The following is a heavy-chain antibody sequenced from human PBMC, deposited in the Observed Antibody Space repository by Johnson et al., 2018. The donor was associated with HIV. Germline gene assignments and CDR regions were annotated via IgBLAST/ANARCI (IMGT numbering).Heavy chain of an antibody. Sequence: QVQLVESGGGVVQPGGSLRLSCAASGFTFSSYAMHWVRQAPGKGLEWVAFIRYDGSNKYYADSVKGRFTISRDNSKNTLYLQMNSLRAEDTAVYYCASLGYTSGWIVSDDGFDVWGQGTLVTVSS. D-gene: IGHD6-19*01. CDR1: GFTFSSYA. J-gene: IGHJ3*01. CDR2: IRYDGSNK. V-gene: IGHV3-30*02. CDR3: ASLGYTSGWIVSDDGFDV.